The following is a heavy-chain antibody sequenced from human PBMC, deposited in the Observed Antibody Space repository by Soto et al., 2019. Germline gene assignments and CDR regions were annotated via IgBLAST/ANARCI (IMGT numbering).Heavy chain of an antibody. CDR2: VYSSGTT. D-gene: IGHD3-10*01. Sequence: SSETLSLTCSVSGGSINSYWWSWIRQPAGKGLEWIGRVYSSGTTDYNPSLNSRATLSVETSKNQFSLKLSSVTAADTAVYYCARDIGSYAYGEGYWGQGIKGPVSS. CDR3: ARDIGSYAYGEGY. CDR1: GGSINSYW. J-gene: IGHJ4*02. V-gene: IGHV4-4*07.